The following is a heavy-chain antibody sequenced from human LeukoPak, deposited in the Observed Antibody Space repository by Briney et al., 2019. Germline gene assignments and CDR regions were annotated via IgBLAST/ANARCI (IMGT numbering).Heavy chain of an antibody. CDR2: IYYSGST. Sequence: PSETLSLTCAVYGGSFSSYYWSWIRQPPGKGLEWIGYIYYSGSTNYNPSLKSRVTISVDTSKNQFSLKLSSVTAADTAVYYCARARDGYNSAYFDYWGQGTLVTVSS. D-gene: IGHD5-24*01. J-gene: IGHJ4*02. CDR3: ARARDGYNSAYFDY. CDR1: GGSFSSYY. V-gene: IGHV4-59*01.